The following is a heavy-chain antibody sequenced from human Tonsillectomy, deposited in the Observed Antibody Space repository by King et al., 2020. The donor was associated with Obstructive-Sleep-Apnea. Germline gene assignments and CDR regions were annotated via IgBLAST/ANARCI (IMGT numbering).Heavy chain of an antibody. CDR3: ARVRTYYYDSSGYPIYYFDY. CDR2: IYYSGST. J-gene: IGHJ4*02. CDR1: GGSISSYY. D-gene: IGHD3-22*01. Sequence: VQLQESGPGLVKPSETLSLTCTVSGGSISSYYWSWIRQPPGKGLEWIGYIYYSGSTNYNPSLTSRVTISVDTSKNQFSLKLSSVTAADTAVYYCARVRTYYYDSSGYPIYYFDYWGQGTLVTVSS. V-gene: IGHV4-59*01.